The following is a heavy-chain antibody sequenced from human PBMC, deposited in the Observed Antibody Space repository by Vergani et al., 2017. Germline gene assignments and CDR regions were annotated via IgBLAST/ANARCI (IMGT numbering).Heavy chain of an antibody. CDR3: VREGFRGNDFAAFDL. Sequence: VQLLESGGGLVQPGGSLRLTCAASEFTFSNYAMNWVRQAPGKGLEWIGEIFHDGRNNNNPSLKSRVTISMDKSKNQVSLKLTSVTAADTAMYYCVREGFRGNDFAAFDLWGHGTMVTVSS. V-gene: IGHV4-4*02. J-gene: IGHJ3*01. D-gene: IGHD3-3*01. CDR2: IFHDGRN. CDR1: EFTFSNYAM.